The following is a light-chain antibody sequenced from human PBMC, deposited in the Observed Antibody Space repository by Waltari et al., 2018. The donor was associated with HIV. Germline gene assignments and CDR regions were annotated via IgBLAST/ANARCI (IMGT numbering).Light chain of an antibody. CDR2: RNS. CDR3: QVWDSSTVV. CDR1: NIGSKN. Sequence: SYELTQPLSVSVALGQTARISCGGNNIGSKNVHWYQQKPGQAPVLVSYRNSNRPSGIPERFSGSNSGNTATLTISRAQAGDEADYYCQVWDSSTVVFGGGTKLTVL. J-gene: IGLJ2*01. V-gene: IGLV3-9*01.